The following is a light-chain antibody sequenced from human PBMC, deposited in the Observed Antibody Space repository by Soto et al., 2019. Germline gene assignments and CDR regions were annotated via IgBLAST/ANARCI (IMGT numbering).Light chain of an antibody. CDR1: SSDVGGYSY. CDR3: FSHRGGDSHV. J-gene: IGLJ1*01. V-gene: IGLV2-14*01. CDR2: GVT. Sequence: QSVLTQPASVSGSPGQSITISCTGNSSDVGGYSYVSWYQQYPGKAPKLMIYGVTTRPSGVSNRFSGSKTGNTASLIISGLQAEDEAYYYCFSHRGGDSHVFGTGTKVTVL.